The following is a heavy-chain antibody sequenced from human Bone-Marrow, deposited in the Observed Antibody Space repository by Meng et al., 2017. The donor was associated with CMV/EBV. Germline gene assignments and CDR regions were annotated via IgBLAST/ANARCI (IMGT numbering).Heavy chain of an antibody. CDR3: AREVGSKRITIFGVVENNWFDP. J-gene: IGHJ5*02. D-gene: IGHD3-3*01. V-gene: IGHV3-9*01. Sequence: SLKISCAASGFSFEGYAVNWVRQAPGKGLEWVSGISWNSGTIGYADSVKGRFTISRDNSKNTLYLQMNSLRAEDTAVYYCAREVGSKRITIFGVVENNWFDPWGQGTLVTVSS. CDR1: GFSFEGYA. CDR2: ISWNSGTI.